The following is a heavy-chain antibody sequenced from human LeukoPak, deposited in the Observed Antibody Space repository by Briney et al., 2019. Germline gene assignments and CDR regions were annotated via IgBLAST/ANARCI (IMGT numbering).Heavy chain of an antibody. CDR3: ARGFGGSSCVFDY. CDR1: GFTFSGYW. CDR2: IKPDGSDK. V-gene: IGHV3-7*02. Sequence: GGSLRLSCAASGFTFSGYWMSWVRQAPGKGLEWVAIIKPDGSDKHYVDSVKGRFTISRDNSKNTLYLQMNSLRVEDTAVYYCARGFGGSSCVFDYWGQGTLVTVSS. D-gene: IGHD6-13*01. J-gene: IGHJ4*02.